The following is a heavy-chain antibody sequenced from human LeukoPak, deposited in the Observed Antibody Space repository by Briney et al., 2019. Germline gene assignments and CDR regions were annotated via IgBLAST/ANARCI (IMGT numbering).Heavy chain of an antibody. CDR3: ARVVYGDYAGDIYNWFDP. CDR1: GYSISSGYY. Sequence: SETLSLTCTVSGYSISSGYYWGWIRQPPGKGLEWIGYINYSGSTYNPSLKSRVTMSVDTSKNQFSLKLSSVTAADTAVYHCARVVYGDYAGDIYNWFDPWGQGTQVTVSS. D-gene: IGHD4-17*01. CDR2: INYSGST. J-gene: IGHJ5*02. V-gene: IGHV4-38-2*02.